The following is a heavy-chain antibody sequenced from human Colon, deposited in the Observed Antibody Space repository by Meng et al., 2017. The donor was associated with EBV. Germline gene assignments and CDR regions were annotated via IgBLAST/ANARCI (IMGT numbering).Heavy chain of an antibody. CDR1: GVSISSNIR. CDR2: IDDSGST. V-gene: IGHV4-4*02. Sequence: VPLQDAGPGLVKPSGTLSLTCGVSGVSISSNIRWTWVRQPPGKGLEWIGDIDDSGSTNYNPSLNSRISISLDKSKNHFSLKVNSVTAADTAVYYCARGKQDAWELLAYWGQGALVTVSS. CDR3: ARGKQDAWELLAY. J-gene: IGHJ4*02. D-gene: IGHD1-26*01.